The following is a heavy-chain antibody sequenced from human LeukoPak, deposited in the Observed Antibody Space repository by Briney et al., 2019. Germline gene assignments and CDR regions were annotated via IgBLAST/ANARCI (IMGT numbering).Heavy chain of an antibody. V-gene: IGHV4-38-2*01. CDR2: ISPSGST. CDR1: GYSISSGYD. Sequence: PSETLSLTCAVSGYSISSGYDWGWIRQPPGKGLEGIVSISPSGSTFYNPSLRSRVTISVDTSKNQFSLKLRSVTAADTAVYYCALSPLGAAGTWSGLFDYCGQGTLVTVSS. CDR3: ALSPLGAAGTWSGLFDY. J-gene: IGHJ4*02. D-gene: IGHD6-13*01.